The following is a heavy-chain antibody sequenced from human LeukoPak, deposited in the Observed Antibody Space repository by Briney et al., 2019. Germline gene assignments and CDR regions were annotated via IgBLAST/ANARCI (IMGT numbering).Heavy chain of an antibody. J-gene: IGHJ5*02. CDR3: ARDPEEPRRGP. V-gene: IGHV4-34*01. CDR2: INHSGST. CDR1: GGSFSGYY. Sequence: PSETLSLTCAVYGGSFSGYYWSWIRQPPGKGLEWIGEINHSGSTNYNPSLKSRVTISVDTSKNQFSLKRSSVTAADTAVSYCARDPEEPRRGPSGQGTLVTVSS.